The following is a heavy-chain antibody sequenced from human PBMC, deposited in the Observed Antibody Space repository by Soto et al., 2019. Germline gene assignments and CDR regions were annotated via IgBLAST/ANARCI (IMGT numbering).Heavy chain of an antibody. CDR1: GGSFSGYY. Sequence: SETLSLTCAVYGGSFSGYYWSWIRQPPGKGLEWIGEINHSGSTNYNPSLKSRVTISVDTSKNQFSLELSSVTAADTAVYYCARVFLVVNWFDPWGQGTLVTVSS. J-gene: IGHJ5*02. D-gene: IGHD3-22*01. CDR2: INHSGST. CDR3: ARVFLVVNWFDP. V-gene: IGHV4-34*01.